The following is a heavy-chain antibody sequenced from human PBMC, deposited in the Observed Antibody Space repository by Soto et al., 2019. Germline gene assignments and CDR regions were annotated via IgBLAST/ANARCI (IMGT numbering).Heavy chain of an antibody. Sequence: SETLSLTCTVSGDSITSRRHYWGWIRPPQGKGLDWIESIYYGGSSSYNPSLKRRVTISVDTSKNQFSLKLSSVTAADTAVYYCARETYYYDSSGYLDYWGQGTLVTVS. CDR1: GDSITSRRHY. V-gene: IGHV4-39*02. D-gene: IGHD3-22*01. CDR2: IYYGGSS. J-gene: IGHJ4*02. CDR3: ARETYYYDSSGYLDY.